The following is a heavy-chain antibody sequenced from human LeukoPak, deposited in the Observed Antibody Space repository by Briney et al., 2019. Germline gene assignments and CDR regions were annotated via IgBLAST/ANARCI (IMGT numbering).Heavy chain of an antibody. CDR1: GVYVSTGSYY. D-gene: IGHD2/OR15-2a*01. V-gene: IGHV4-61*02. CDR3: ARDFFRGYYSYLDV. J-gene: IGHJ6*03. CDR2: AHRSAAS. Sequence: SQTLTLTCTVSGVYVSTGSYYWAWIQQPAGKGLEWIGSAHRSAASNYNPSLKDRFIISMDLPNNQFSLRLTSVTAADTAKYYCARDFFRGYYSYLDVWGKGTTVIVSS.